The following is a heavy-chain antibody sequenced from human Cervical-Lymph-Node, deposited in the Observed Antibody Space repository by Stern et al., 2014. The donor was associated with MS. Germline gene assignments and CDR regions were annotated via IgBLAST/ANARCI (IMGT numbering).Heavy chain of an antibody. CDR1: GYTFISYY. Sequence: QVQLVQSGAEVKTPGASGKLSCKASGYTFISYYLHWVRQAPGQGLEWMGIIHPSGGSTSYAQKFQGRVTLTRDTSTSTVYMELSSLRSEDTAVYYCAREVAGHRLGMMDVWGQGTSVTVSS. CDR2: IHPSGGST. V-gene: IGHV1-46*01. D-gene: IGHD6-19*01. CDR3: AREVAGHRLGMMDV. J-gene: IGHJ6*02.